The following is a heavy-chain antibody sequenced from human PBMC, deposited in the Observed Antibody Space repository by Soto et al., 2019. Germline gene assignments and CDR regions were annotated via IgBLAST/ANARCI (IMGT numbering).Heavy chain of an antibody. CDR1: GFTFSSYA. D-gene: IGHD3-22*01. J-gene: IGHJ6*02. Sequence: PGGSLRLSCAASGFTFSSYAMSWVRQAPGKGLEWVSAISGSGGSTYYADSVKGRFTISRDNSKNTLYLQMNSLRAEDTAVYYCAKDGDDSSGYYPTYYYYYGMDVWGQGTTFTVSS. CDR2: ISGSGGST. V-gene: IGHV3-23*01. CDR3: AKDGDDSSGYYPTYYYYYGMDV.